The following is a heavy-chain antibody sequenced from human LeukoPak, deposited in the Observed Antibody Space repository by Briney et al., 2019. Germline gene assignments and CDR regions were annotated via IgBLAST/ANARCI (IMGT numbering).Heavy chain of an antibody. CDR1: GFTFSSYS. CDR2: ISSSGSTI. V-gene: IGHV3-48*04. Sequence: PGGSLRLSCAASGFTFSSYSMNWVRQAPGKGLEWVSYISSSGSTIYYADSVKGRFTISRDNAKNSLYLQMNSLRAEDTAVYYCAKLGIVVVVASRMDVWGKGTTVTVSS. CDR3: AKLGIVVVVASRMDV. D-gene: IGHD2-15*01. J-gene: IGHJ6*04.